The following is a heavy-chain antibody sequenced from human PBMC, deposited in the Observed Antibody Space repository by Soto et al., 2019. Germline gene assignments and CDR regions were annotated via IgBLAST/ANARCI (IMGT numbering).Heavy chain of an antibody. CDR2: ISAYNGNT. CDR3: ARDGRWFGESSYYYGMDV. D-gene: IGHD3-10*01. Sequence: ASVKVSCKASGGTFSSYAISWVRQAPGQGLEWMGWISAYNGNTNYAQKLQGRVTMTTDTSTSTAYMELRSLRSDDTAVYYCARDGRWFGESSYYYGMDVWGQGTTVTVSS. CDR1: GGTFSSYA. V-gene: IGHV1-18*01. J-gene: IGHJ6*02.